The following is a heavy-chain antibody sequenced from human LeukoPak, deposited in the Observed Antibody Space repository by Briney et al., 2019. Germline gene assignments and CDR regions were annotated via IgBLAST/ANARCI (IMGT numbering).Heavy chain of an antibody. Sequence: SQTLSLTCAISGDSVSSNSSAWNWIRQSPSRGLEWLGRTYYRSTWFDGYAESLLSRIAINPDTSKNQFSLHLNSVTPEDTAVYYCARDLDGFEYWGQGTLVTVSS. CDR1: GDSVSSNSSA. CDR2: TYYRSTWFD. V-gene: IGHV6-1*01. J-gene: IGHJ4*02. CDR3: ARDLDGFEY.